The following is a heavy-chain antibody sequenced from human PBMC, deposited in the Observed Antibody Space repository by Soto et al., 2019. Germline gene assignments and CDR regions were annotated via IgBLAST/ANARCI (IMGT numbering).Heavy chain of an antibody. Sequence: EVQLVESGGGLAQPGGSLRLSCAASGFSFSTYWMHWVRQAPRTGPVWVSRISSDGSVTAYAGSVQGRCTISRDNAKNTLVLEMDSLGAEDKAVYSCCGAMTSVGASTKGDCWGQGTLVTVSS. D-gene: IGHD1-26*01. CDR2: ISSDGSVT. J-gene: IGHJ4*02. CDR1: GFSFSTYW. V-gene: IGHV3-74*01. CDR3: CGAMTSVGASTKGDC.